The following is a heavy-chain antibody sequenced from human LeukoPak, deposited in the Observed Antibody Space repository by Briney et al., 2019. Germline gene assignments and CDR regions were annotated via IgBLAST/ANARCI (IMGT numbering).Heavy chain of an antibody. J-gene: IGHJ4*02. Sequence: KPGESLKISCKGSGYSFTNYWIAWVRQMPGRGLEWMVIINPSDSDTRYSPSFQGQVTISVDKSISTAYLQWSSLKASDTAMYYCARGSEGNWNLFAYWGQGTLVTVSS. CDR2: INPSDSDT. CDR3: ARGSEGNWNLFAY. V-gene: IGHV5-51*01. CDR1: GYSFTNYW. D-gene: IGHD1-20*01.